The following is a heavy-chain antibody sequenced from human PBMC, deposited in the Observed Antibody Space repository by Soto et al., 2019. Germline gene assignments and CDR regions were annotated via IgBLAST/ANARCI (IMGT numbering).Heavy chain of an antibody. J-gene: IGHJ4*02. CDR1: GFSLSTSGVG. CDR2: SYWDDDK. V-gene: IGHV2-5*02. Sequence: QITLKESGPTLVKPTQTLTLTCTFSGFSLSTSGVGVGWIRQPPGKALECLALSYWDDDKRYSPSLKSRLAITKDTSKNQVVLTMTTMDPVDTATYYCTRQLAGFLDYWGQGTLVTVSS. D-gene: IGHD6-6*01. CDR3: TRQLAGFLDY.